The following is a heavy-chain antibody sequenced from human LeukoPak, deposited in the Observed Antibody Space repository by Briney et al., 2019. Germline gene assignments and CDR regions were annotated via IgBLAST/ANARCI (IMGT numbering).Heavy chain of an antibody. D-gene: IGHD5-18*01. Sequence: GGSLRLSCAASGFTFSSYAMSWVRQAPGEGLEWVSAISGSGGSTYYADSVKGRFTISRDNSKNTLYLQMNSLRAEDTAVYFCAKDLDGDTAMTTDYWGQGTLVTVSS. CDR3: AKDLDGDTAMTTDY. V-gene: IGHV3-23*01. J-gene: IGHJ4*02. CDR1: GFTFSSYA. CDR2: ISGSGGST.